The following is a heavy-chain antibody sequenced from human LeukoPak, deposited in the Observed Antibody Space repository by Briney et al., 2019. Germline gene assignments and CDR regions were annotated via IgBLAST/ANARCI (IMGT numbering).Heavy chain of an antibody. CDR2: ISSSSSYI. Sequence: GGSLRLSCAASGFTFSSYSMNWVRQAPGKGLEWVSSISSSSSYIYYADSVKGRFTISRDNAKNSLYLQMNSLRAEDTAVYYCARHVGDGYNRFDYWCQGTLVTVSS. J-gene: IGHJ4*02. CDR3: ARHVGDGYNRFDY. V-gene: IGHV3-21*01. CDR1: GFTFSSYS. D-gene: IGHD5-24*01.